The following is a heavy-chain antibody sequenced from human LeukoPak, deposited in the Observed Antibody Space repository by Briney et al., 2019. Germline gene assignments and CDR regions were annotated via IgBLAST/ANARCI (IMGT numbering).Heavy chain of an antibody. V-gene: IGHV3-21*01. Sequence: GGSLRLSCAASGFTFTPYSFNWVRQAPGKGLGWVASISDGSLYIFYADSVKGRFTISRDNARNSLYLQMNSLRAEDTAVYYCARVGHCSGCYPFDSWGQGTLVTVSS. CDR1: GFTFTPYS. CDR2: ISDGSLYI. J-gene: IGHJ4*02. D-gene: IGHD2-15*01. CDR3: ARVGHCSGCYPFDS.